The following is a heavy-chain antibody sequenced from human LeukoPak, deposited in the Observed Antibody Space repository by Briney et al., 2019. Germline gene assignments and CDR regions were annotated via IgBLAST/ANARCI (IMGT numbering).Heavy chain of an antibody. CDR3: ARAVYYSNYLGY. Sequence: GGSLRLSCAASGFTFSSYWMHWVRQAPGKVLVWVSRINSDGSSTNYGDSVKGRFTISRDNAKNTLYLQMNSLRAEDTAMYYCARAVYYSNYLGYWGQGTLVTVSS. J-gene: IGHJ4*01. D-gene: IGHD3-10*01. CDR2: INSDGSST. CDR1: GFTFSSYW. V-gene: IGHV3-74*01.